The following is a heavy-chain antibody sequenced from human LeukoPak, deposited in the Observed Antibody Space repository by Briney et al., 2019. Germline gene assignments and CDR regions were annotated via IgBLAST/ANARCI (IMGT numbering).Heavy chain of an antibody. CDR1: GGSISSYY. D-gene: IGHD1-20*01. Sequence: SETLSLTCTVSGGSISSYYWSWIRQPPGKGLEWIGYIYYSGSTNYNPSLKSRVTISVDTSKNQFSLKLSSVTAADTAVYYCARALAITGTTGYWFDPWGQGTLVTVSS. J-gene: IGHJ5*02. CDR3: ARALAITGTTGYWFDP. V-gene: IGHV4-59*01. CDR2: IYYSGST.